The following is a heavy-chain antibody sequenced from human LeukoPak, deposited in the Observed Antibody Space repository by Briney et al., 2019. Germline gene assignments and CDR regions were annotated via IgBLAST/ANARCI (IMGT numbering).Heavy chain of an antibody. D-gene: IGHD3-22*01. Sequence: GESLKISCKGSGYSFTSYWIGWVRQMPGKGLEWMGIIYPGDSDTRYSPSFQGQVTISADKSISTAYLQWSSLKASDTAMYYCARFQDYYDSSGYFDYWGQGTLVTVSS. CDR3: ARFQDYYDSSGYFDY. J-gene: IGHJ4*02. V-gene: IGHV5-51*01. CDR2: IYPGDSDT. CDR1: GYSFTSYW.